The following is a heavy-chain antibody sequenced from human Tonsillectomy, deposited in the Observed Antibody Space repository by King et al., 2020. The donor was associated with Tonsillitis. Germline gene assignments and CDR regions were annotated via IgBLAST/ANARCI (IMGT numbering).Heavy chain of an antibody. D-gene: IGHD2-2*01. J-gene: IGHJ6*02. V-gene: IGHV3-21*01. CDR3: ARGVLSTSWGMDV. Sequence: VQLVESGGGLVKPGGSLRLSCAASGFTFSSYNMKWVRQAPGKGLEWVSFISYSSSYIYYADSVKGRFTISRDNAKNSLYLQMNGLRAEDTAVYYCARGVLSTSWGMDVWGQGTTVTVSS. CDR1: GFTFSSYN. CDR2: ISYSSSYI.